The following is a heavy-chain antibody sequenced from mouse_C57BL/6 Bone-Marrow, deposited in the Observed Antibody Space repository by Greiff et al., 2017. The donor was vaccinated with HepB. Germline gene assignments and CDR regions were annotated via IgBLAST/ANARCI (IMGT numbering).Heavy chain of an antibody. D-gene: IGHD1-1*01. Sequence: VQLKESGGGLVKPGGSLKLSCAASGFTFSSYTMSWVRQTPEKRLEWVATISGGGGNTYYPDSVKGRFTIARDNAKNTLYLQMSSLRSEDTALYYCARQYYGSSLYAMDYWGQGTSVTVSS. CDR1: GFTFSSYT. J-gene: IGHJ4*01. CDR3: ARQYYGSSLYAMDY. CDR2: ISGGGGNT. V-gene: IGHV5-9*01.